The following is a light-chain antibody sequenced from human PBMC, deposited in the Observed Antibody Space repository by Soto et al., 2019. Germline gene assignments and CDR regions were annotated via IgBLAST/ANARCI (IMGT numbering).Light chain of an antibody. J-gene: IGLJ3*02. CDR3: AAWDDSLNGWV. Sequence: QSVLTQPPSASGTPGQRVIISCSGSSSNIGSNTVNWYQQLPGTAPKLVIYSNNQRPSGVPDRFSGSKSGTSASLAISGLQSEDEADYYCAAWDDSLNGWVFGRGTKLTVL. CDR2: SNN. V-gene: IGLV1-44*01. CDR1: SSNIGSNT.